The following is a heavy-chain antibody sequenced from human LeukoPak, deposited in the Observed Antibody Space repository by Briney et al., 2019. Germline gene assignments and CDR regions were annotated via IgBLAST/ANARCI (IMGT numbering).Heavy chain of an antibody. Sequence: ASVKVSCTASGGTFSSYAISWVRQAPGQGLEWMGGIIPIFGTANYAQKVQGRVTMTTDTSTSTAYMELRSLRSDDTAVYYCARDGIVVPAANPYYYYYMDVWGKGTTVTVSS. V-gene: IGHV1-69*05. J-gene: IGHJ6*03. D-gene: IGHD2-2*01. CDR1: GGTFSSYA. CDR3: ARDGIVVPAANPYYYYYMDV. CDR2: IIPIFGTA.